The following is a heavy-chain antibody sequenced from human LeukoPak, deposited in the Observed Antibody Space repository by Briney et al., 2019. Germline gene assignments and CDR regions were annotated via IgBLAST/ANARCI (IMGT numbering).Heavy chain of an antibody. Sequence: PSETLSLTCTVSGGSISSYYWSWIRQPPGKGLEWIGYIYYSGSTNCNPSLKSRVTISVDTSKNQFSLKLSSVTAADTAVYYCARREQQLGYYFDYWGQGTLVTVSS. CDR3: ARREQQLGYYFDY. D-gene: IGHD6-13*01. CDR2: IYYSGST. J-gene: IGHJ4*02. V-gene: IGHV4-59*08. CDR1: GGSISSYY.